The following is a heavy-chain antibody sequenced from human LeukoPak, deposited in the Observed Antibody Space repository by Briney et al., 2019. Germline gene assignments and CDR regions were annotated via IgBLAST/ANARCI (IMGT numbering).Heavy chain of an antibody. CDR1: GGSISSGGYY. J-gene: IGHJ4*02. V-gene: IGHV4-31*03. Sequence: SETLSLTCTVSGGSISSGGYYWRWIRQHPGKGLEWIGYIYYSGSTYYNPSLKSRVTISVDTSKNQFSLKLSSVTAADTAVYYCARGPVVTLFDYWGQGTLVTVPS. CDR3: ARGPVVTLFDY. CDR2: IYYSGST. D-gene: IGHD4-23*01.